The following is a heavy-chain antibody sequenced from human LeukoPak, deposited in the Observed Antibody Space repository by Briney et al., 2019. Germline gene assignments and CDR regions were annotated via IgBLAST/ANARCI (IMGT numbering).Heavy chain of an antibody. CDR3: AREVVAGTFDS. J-gene: IGHJ4*02. V-gene: IGHV3-11*01. CDR1: GFTLNDYY. Sequence: GGSLRLSCAASGFTLNDYYMSWIRQAPGKGLEWVSDIGSSDNIKSYADSLKGRFTISRDIATNSLFLQMNSLRAEDTAVYYCAREVVAGTFDSWGQGALVTVSS. D-gene: IGHD6-19*01. CDR2: IGSSDNIK.